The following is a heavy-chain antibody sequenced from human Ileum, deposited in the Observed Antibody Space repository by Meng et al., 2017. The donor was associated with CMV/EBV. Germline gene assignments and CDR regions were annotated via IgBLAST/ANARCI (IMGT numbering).Heavy chain of an antibody. D-gene: IGHD5-24*01. CDR1: VGFISISSYY. CDR2: NYNSGFT. J-gene: IGHJ4*02. CDR3: ADMPTTRRLYFDY. Sequence: PVLAQASGPPSHTFAGAVGFISISSYYCCTLRQPPRKGLEWIGTNYNSGFTYYNPSHKSRVTISKDTSTNQFSLKLTSVTAADTAVYYCADMPTTRRLYFDYWGQGTLVTVSS. V-gene: IGHV4-39*07.